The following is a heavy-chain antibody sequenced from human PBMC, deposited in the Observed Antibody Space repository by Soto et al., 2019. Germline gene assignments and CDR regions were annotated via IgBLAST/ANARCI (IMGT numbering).Heavy chain of an antibody. Sequence: QVQLVQSGAEVKKPGASVKVSCKASGYTFTSYDINWVRQATGQGLEWMGWMNPNSGNTGYAQKFQGRVTMTRNTSISTAYMELSSLRSEDTAVYYCARGGYSSGWYRSGWLDPWGQGTLVTVSS. V-gene: IGHV1-8*01. D-gene: IGHD6-19*01. CDR2: MNPNSGNT. CDR3: ARGGYSSGWYRSGWLDP. CDR1: GYTFTSYD. J-gene: IGHJ5*02.